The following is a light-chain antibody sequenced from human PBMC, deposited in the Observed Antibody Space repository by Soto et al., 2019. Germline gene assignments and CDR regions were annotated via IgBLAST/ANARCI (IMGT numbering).Light chain of an antibody. CDR3: QQYNHWPRT. V-gene: IGKV3-11*01. CDR1: ESVSSF. J-gene: IGKJ1*01. Sequence: DIVLTQSPATVALSPGERATLSCRASESVSSFLAWYQQKPGQAPRLLIYDASNRAAGIPDRFSGSGSGTDFTLTISSLEPEDSGVYYCQQYNHWPRTFGQGTKVEIK. CDR2: DAS.